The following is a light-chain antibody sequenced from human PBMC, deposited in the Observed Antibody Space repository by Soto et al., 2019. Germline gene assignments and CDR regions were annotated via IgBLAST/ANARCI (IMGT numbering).Light chain of an antibody. CDR1: SSDVGGYNY. J-gene: IGLJ1*01. CDR2: EVS. Sequence: QSALTQPASVSGSPGQSITISCTGTSSDVGGYNYVSWFQHHPGKAPKLIIYEVSYRPSGVSNCFSGSKSGDTASLTISGLQAEDEADYYCSSFTNTITRYAFGTGTKVTVL. CDR3: SSFTNTITRYA. V-gene: IGLV2-14*01.